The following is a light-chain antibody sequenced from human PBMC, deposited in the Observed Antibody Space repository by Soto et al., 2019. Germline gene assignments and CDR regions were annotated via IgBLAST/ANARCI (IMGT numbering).Light chain of an antibody. CDR2: KAS. CDR1: QSISSW. V-gene: IGKV1-5*03. CDR3: QQYNNYFWT. J-gene: IGKJ1*01. Sequence: DIQMTQSPSPLSPSVGARVTITCRASQSISSWLAWYQQKPGKAPKLLIYKASTLESGVPSRFSGSGSGTTFTLTIRSLQPDDFATYYCQQYNNYFWTFGQGTKVDIK.